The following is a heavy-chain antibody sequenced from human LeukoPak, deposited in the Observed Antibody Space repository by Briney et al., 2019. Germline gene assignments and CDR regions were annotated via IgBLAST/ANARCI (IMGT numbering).Heavy chain of an antibody. V-gene: IGHV3-23*01. J-gene: IGHJ4*02. CDR1: GFTFSSYA. Sequence: GGSLRLSCAASGFTFSSYAMSWVRQAPGKGLEWVSAIIGSGSSTYYADSVKGRFTISRDNSKNTLFLQMSSLRAEDTAVYYCAKDRAQQLVLDFWGQGTLVTVSS. CDR3: AKDRAQQLVLDF. CDR2: IIGSGSST. D-gene: IGHD6-13*01.